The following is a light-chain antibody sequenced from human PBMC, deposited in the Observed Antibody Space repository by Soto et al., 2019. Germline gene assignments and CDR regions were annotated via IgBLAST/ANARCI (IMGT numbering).Light chain of an antibody. CDR2: AAS. V-gene: IGKV1-39*01. CDR3: QQSYSTPPFT. CDR1: QSISSY. J-gene: IGKJ3*01. Sequence: DTQMTQSPSSLSASVGDRVTITCRASQSISSYLNWYQQKPGKAPKLLIYAASSLQSGVPSRFSGSGSGTDFTLTISSLQPEDFATDYCQQSYSTPPFTFGPGTKVDIK.